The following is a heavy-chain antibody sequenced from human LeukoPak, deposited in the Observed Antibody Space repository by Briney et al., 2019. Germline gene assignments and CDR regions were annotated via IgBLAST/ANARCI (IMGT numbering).Heavy chain of an antibody. D-gene: IGHD6-19*01. J-gene: IGHJ3*02. Sequence: SVKVSCKASGGTFSSYAISWVRQAPGQGPEWMGGIIPIFGTANYAQKFQGRVTITADESTSTAYMELSSLRSEDTAVYYCARRIAVAGTAQYAFDIWGQGTMVTVSS. CDR2: IIPIFGTA. CDR1: GGTFSSYA. V-gene: IGHV1-69*13. CDR3: ARRIAVAGTAQYAFDI.